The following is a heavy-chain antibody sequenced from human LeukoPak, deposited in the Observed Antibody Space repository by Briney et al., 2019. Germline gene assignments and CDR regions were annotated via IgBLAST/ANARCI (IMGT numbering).Heavy chain of an antibody. Sequence: SETLSLTCTASGGSISSHYWSWIRQPPGKGLEWIGYIYYSGSTNYNPSLKSRVNISVDTSNNQLSLKLSSVTAADTGVYYCAREAGTYYFDYWGQGTLVTVSS. CDR1: GGSISSHY. J-gene: IGHJ4*02. CDR3: AREAGTYYFDY. V-gene: IGHV4-59*11. CDR2: IYYSGST. D-gene: IGHD1-1*01.